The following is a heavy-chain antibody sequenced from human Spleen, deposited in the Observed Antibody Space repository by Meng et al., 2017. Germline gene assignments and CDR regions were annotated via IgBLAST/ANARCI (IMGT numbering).Heavy chain of an antibody. J-gene: IGHJ4*02. CDR1: GGSFSGYY. CDR3: ARGPALDY. V-gene: IGHV4-34*01. CDR2: INHSGSA. Sequence: QVQLQQWGAGLLKPSETLSLTCAVYGGSFSGYYWSWIRQPPGKGLEWIADINHSGSANYNPSLKSRVNISVDTSKKHFSLILNSVTAADAAVYYCARGPALDYWGQGTLVTVSS.